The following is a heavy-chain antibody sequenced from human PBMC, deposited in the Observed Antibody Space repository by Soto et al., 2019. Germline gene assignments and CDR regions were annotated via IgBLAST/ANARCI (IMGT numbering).Heavy chain of an antibody. Sequence: EVQLLESGGGLVQPGASLRLSCAASGFTFSSYVMSWVRQAPGKGLEWVSGVSGSGGSTYYADSVKGRFTISRDNSKNTLYLQMSSLRAEDTAVYYCAKVVPPVDYWGQGTLVTVSS. J-gene: IGHJ4*02. V-gene: IGHV3-23*01. CDR2: VSGSGGST. D-gene: IGHD1-26*01. CDR1: GFTFSSYV. CDR3: AKVVPPVDY.